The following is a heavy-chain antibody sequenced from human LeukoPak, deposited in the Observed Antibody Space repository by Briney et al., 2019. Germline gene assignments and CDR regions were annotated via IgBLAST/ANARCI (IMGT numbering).Heavy chain of an antibody. CDR3: ARVWSSRKAFDI. CDR2: IYYSGST. J-gene: IGHJ3*02. Sequence: SETLSHTCTVSGGSISYYYWSWSRQPPGKGLELIGYIYYSGSTNYNPSLKSRVTISVDTSKNQFSLKLTSVTAADTAVYYCARVWSSRKAFDIWGQGAIGTVSS. D-gene: IGHD3-16*01. V-gene: IGHV4-59*01. CDR1: GGSISYYY.